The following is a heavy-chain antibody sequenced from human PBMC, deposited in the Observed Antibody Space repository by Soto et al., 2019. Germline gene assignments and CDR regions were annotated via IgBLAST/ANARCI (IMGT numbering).Heavy chain of an antibody. CDR3: ARLLVPARYYGMDV. Sequence: SETLSLTCAVSGGSINSGGYSWSWIRQPPGKGLEWIGNIYHSGTTYSNPSLKSRVTISVDRSKNQFSLKLSSVTAADTAVYYCARLLVPARYYGMDVWGHGTTVTVSS. V-gene: IGHV4-30-2*02. D-gene: IGHD2-2*01. CDR2: IYHSGTT. CDR1: GGSINSGGYS. J-gene: IGHJ6*02.